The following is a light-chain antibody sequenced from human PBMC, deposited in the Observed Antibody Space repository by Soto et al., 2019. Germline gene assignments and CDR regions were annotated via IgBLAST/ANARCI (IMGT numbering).Light chain of an antibody. CDR3: HQYNSYSGLT. CDR2: GAS. Sequence: EIEITESPSTLPMSPRERVTLSCRASQSVSSRLAWYHQKPGQSPRLLIYGASTRATGIPARFSGSGSGTEFTLTISSLQSEDFATYYCHQYNSYSGLTFGGGTKVDIK. J-gene: IGKJ4*01. CDR1: QSVSSR. V-gene: IGKV3-15*01.